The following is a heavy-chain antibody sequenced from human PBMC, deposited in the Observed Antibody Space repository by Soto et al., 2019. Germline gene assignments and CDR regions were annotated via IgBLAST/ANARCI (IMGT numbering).Heavy chain of an antibody. CDR1: GYTFTSYD. Sequence: GASVKVSCKASGYTFTSYDINWVRQATGQGLEWMGWMNPNSGNTGYAQKFQGRVTMTRNTSISTAYMELSSLRSEDTAVYYCARTNDIVAVPALNWFDPWGPGPLVTVYS. CDR3: ARTNDIVAVPALNWFDP. V-gene: IGHV1-8*01. D-gene: IGHD2-2*01. J-gene: IGHJ5*02. CDR2: MNPNSGNT.